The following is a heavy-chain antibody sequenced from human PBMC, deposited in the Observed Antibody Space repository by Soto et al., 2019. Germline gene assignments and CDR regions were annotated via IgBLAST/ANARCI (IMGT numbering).Heavy chain of an antibody. Sequence: ASVKVSCQASGYTFTSYGLSWVRQAPGQGLEWMGWISAYNGNTNYAQKLQGRVTMTRDTSARIAYMELGSLRSDDTAVYYCAREMGTIFYDWGQGTLVTVSS. D-gene: IGHD1-1*01. CDR3: AREMGTIFYD. J-gene: IGHJ4*02. CDR1: GYTFTSYG. V-gene: IGHV1-18*04. CDR2: ISAYNGNT.